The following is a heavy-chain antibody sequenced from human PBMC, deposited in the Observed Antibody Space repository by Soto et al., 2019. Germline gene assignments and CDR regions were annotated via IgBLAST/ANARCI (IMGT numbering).Heavy chain of an antibody. Sequence: PSPTLSLTCDISGDSFSRNSVARNWIRQSPSRGLEWLGRIYYRSKWYNDYAVSVKSRININPDTSKNQFSLQLNSVTPEDTAVYYCARFGSGWWFDYWGQGTLLTVS. J-gene: IGHJ4*02. V-gene: IGHV6-1*01. D-gene: IGHD6-19*01. CDR2: IYYRSKWYN. CDR1: GDSFSRNSVA. CDR3: ARFGSGWWFDY.